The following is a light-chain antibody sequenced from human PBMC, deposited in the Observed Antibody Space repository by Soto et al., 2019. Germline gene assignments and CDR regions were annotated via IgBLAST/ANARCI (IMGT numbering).Light chain of an antibody. CDR2: EVV. CDR3: KSYAGSNTYG. Sequence: QSALTQPPSASGSPGQSVTISCTGTKNDIGVYDFVSWYQHHPGKAPRLIIYEVVQRPSGVPDRFSGSKSGNTASLTVSGLQAADEAEYFCKSYAGSNTYGFGSVTKLTVL. CDR1: KNDIGVYDF. V-gene: IGLV2-8*01. J-gene: IGLJ1*01.